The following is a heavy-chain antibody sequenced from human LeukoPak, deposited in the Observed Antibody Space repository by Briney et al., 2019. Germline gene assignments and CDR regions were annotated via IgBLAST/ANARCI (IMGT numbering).Heavy chain of an antibody. V-gene: IGHV1-8*01. Sequence: ASVKVSCKASGYTYTSYDINWVRQATGQGLEWMGWINPNSRNTGYAQKFQGRVTMTRNTSISTAYMELSSVRSEDTAVYYCARGFGSPGYDFWSGPEGYYFDYWGQGTLVTVSS. CDR2: INPNSRNT. CDR3: ARGFGSPGYDFWSGPEGYYFDY. J-gene: IGHJ4*02. CDR1: GYTYTSYD. D-gene: IGHD3-3*01.